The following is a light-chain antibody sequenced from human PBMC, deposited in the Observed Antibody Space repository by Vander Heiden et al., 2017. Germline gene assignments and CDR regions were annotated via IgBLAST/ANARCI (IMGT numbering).Light chain of an antibody. CDR1: QSIRNN. V-gene: IGKV1-39*01. Sequence: DILLTQSPPSLPASVGDRVTITCRASQSIRNNLNWYQQKPGKAPKLLIYAASRLQSGVPSRFSGSGSGTDFTLTVSSLQPEDFATYYCQQSYSTPFTFGPGTKVDIK. CDR3: QQSYSTPFT. CDR2: AAS. J-gene: IGKJ3*01.